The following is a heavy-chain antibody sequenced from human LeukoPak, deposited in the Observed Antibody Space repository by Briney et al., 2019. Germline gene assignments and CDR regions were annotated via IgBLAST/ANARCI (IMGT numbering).Heavy chain of an antibody. CDR3: ARGSLLAPFDY. D-gene: IGHD2-21*02. CDR2: IIPIFGTA. Sequence: AASVKVSCKASGGTFSSFGISWVRQAPGQGLEWMGGIIPIFGTANYAQKFQGRVTITTDESTSTAYMELSSLRSEDTAVYYCARGSLLAPFDYWGQGTLVTVSS. V-gene: IGHV1-69*05. J-gene: IGHJ4*02. CDR1: GGTFSSFG.